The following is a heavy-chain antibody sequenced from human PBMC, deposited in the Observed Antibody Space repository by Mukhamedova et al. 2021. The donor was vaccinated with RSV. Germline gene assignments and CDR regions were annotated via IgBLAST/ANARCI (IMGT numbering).Heavy chain of an antibody. D-gene: IGHD5-12*01. CDR3: ARPIRGYSGYDYSYFNS. V-gene: IGHV4-39*01. CDR2: FYYNGGT. Sequence: GGGLQWIGIFYYNGGTYYNPSLKSRVTISIDTSKTQFSLKLRPVTAADTAVYYCARPIRGYSGYDYSYFNSWGQGHRVTVSP. J-gene: IGHJ4*02.